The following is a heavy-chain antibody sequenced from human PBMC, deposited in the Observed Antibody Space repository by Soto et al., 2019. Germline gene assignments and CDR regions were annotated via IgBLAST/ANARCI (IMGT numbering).Heavy chain of an antibody. Sequence: QVQLVQSGAEVKKPGSSVKVSCKASGGTFSNFVISWVRQAPGQGLEWMGGIIPNFGTSNYAQRFQGKVTISADETSRTAYLELSGLTSEDTSVYYCARDLWGEATIRIWGQGTLVTVSS. CDR2: IIPNFGTS. CDR1: GGTFSNFV. J-gene: IGHJ4*02. CDR3: ARDLWGEATIRI. D-gene: IGHD5-12*01. V-gene: IGHV1-69*01.